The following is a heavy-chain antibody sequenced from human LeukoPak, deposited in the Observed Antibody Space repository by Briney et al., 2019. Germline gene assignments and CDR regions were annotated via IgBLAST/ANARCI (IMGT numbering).Heavy chain of an antibody. V-gene: IGHV3-23*01. CDR1: GFTFSSYA. J-gene: IGHJ4*02. CDR2: ISGSGYYS. Sequence: QSGGSLRLSCAASGFTFSSYAMSWVRQAPGKGLEWVSVISGSGYYSYYADSVKGRFTVSRDNSKTTLHLQMNSLRADDTAVYYCAKGGPTGSNYFDFWGQGTLVTVSS. D-gene: IGHD1-26*01. CDR3: AKGGPTGSNYFDF.